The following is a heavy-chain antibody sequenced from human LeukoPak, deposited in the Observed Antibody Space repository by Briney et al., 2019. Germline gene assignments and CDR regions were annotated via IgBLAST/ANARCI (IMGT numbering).Heavy chain of an antibody. D-gene: IGHD5/OR15-5a*01. V-gene: IGHV4-59*01. CDR3: ARAAHVGVTVSLNWLAP. Sequence: SETLSLTCTVSGGSISNYYLSWIRQPPGKGLQWIGYIYYSGSAYYNPSLKSRVTISVNTSKNQFSLEVRSVTAADTAVYFCARAAHVGVTVSLNWLAPWGQGTLVTVSS. J-gene: IGHJ5*02. CDR2: IYYSGSA. CDR1: GGSISNYY.